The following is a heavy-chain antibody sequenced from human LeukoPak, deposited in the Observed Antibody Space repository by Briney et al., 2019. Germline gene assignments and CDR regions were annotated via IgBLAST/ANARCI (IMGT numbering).Heavy chain of an antibody. CDR2: INPNSGGI. CDR1: GYTFTGYY. J-gene: IGHJ4*02. Sequence: ASVKVSCKASGYTFTGYYMHWVRQAPGQGLEWMGWINPNSGGINYAQKFQGRVTMTRDTSISTAYMELSRLRSDDTAVYYCARDQDWGPTAYDYWGQGTLVTVSS. V-gene: IGHV1-2*02. D-gene: IGHD3-16*01. CDR3: ARDQDWGPTAYDY.